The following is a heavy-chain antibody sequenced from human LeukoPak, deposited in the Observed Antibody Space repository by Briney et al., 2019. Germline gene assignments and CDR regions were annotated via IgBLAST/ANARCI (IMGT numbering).Heavy chain of an antibody. CDR3: AKDLTSGGGRFFST. J-gene: IGHJ3*01. V-gene: IGHV3-23*01. CDR2: ISVSGNST. Sequence: GGSLRLPCAASGFTFSNYAMSWVRQAPGKGLEWVSSISVSGNSTYYADSVKGRFTISRDNSKNTLYLQMTSLRAEDTAVYYCAKDLTSGGGRFFSTWGQGTMVTVSS. CDR1: GFTFSNYA. D-gene: IGHD3-10*01.